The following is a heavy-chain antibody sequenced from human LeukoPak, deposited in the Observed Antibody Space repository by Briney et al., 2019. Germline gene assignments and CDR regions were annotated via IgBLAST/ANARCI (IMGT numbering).Heavy chain of an antibody. CDR2: ISSSGSTI. CDR3: ASSTLWFTGRFDY. CDR1: GFTFSDYY. J-gene: IGHJ4*02. D-gene: IGHD3-10*01. V-gene: IGHV3-11*01. Sequence: GGSLRLSCAASGFTFSDYYMSWIRQAPGKGLEWVSYISSSGSTIYYTDSVKGRFTISRDNAKNSLYLQMNSLRAEDTAVYYCASSTLWFTGRFDYWGQGTLVTVSS.